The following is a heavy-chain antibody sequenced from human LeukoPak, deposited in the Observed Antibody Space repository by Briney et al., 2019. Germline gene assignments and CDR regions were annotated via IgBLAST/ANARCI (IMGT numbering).Heavy chain of an antibody. CDR1: GYTLTELS. Sequence: ASVKVSCKVSGYTLTELSMHWVRQAPGKGLEWMGGFDPEDGEAIYAQKFQGRVTMTEDTSTDTAYMELSSLRSEDTAVYYCATLIVGATAGPYFDYWGQGTLVTVSS. CDR2: FDPEDGEA. CDR3: ATLIVGATAGPYFDY. D-gene: IGHD1-26*01. J-gene: IGHJ4*02. V-gene: IGHV1-24*01.